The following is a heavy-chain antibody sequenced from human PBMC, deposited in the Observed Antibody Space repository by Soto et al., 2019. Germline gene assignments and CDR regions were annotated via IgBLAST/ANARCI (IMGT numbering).Heavy chain of an antibody. J-gene: IGHJ4*02. Sequence: QLQLHQSGPRLVKPSETLSLTCPVSGFSISSRSHYWGRIRQSPGRGLEWIGSIYYSGSTYYNPSLKSRVIISVDTSGNQFSLKLSSVTAADTAVYYCVRHLGAVWFGDSGPDHWGQGTLVTVSS. CDR2: IYYSGST. CDR1: GFSISSRSHY. D-gene: IGHD3-10*01. CDR3: VRHLGAVWFGDSGPDH. V-gene: IGHV4-39*01.